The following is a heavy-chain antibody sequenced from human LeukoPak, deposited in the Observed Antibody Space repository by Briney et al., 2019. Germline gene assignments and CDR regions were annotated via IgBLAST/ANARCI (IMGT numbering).Heavy chain of an antibody. CDR3: ASVYSEPDSLTYFDY. CDR2: IYYSGST. J-gene: IGHJ4*02. D-gene: IGHD1-14*01. V-gene: IGHV4-59*12. CDR1: GGSISNYY. Sequence: SQTLSLTCTVSGGSISNYYWSWIRQPPGKGLEWIGYIYYSGSTNYNPSLKSRVTISVDTSKNQFSLKLSSVTAADTAVYYCASVYSEPDSLTYFDYWGQGTLVTVSS.